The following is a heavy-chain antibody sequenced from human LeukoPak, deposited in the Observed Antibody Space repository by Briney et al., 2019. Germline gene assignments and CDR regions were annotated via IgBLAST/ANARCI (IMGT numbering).Heavy chain of an antibody. CDR1: GFTFSSYS. J-gene: IGHJ4*02. CDR2: ISGSGGST. V-gene: IGHV3-23*01. Sequence: GGSLRLSCAASGFTFSSYSMNWVRQAPGKGLEWVSAISGSGGSTYYADSVKGRFTISRDNSKNTLYLQMNSLRAEDTAVYYCAKDRNVLRYFDWLFFDYWGQGTLVTVSS. D-gene: IGHD3-9*01. CDR3: AKDRNVLRYFDWLFFDY.